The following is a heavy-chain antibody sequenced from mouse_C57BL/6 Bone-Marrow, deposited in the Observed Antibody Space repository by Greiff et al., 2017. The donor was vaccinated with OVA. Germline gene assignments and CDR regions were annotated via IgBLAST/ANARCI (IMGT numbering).Heavy chain of an antibody. V-gene: IGHV1-26*01. CDR1: GYTFTDYY. Sequence: EVQLHQSGPELVKPGASVKISCTASGYTFTDYYMNWVKQSHGKSLEWIGDINPNNGGTSYNQKFKGKATLTVDKSSSTAYMELRSLTSEDSAVYYCAPTVAPAMDYWGQGTSVTVSS. CDR3: APTVAPAMDY. J-gene: IGHJ4*01. CDR2: INPNNGGT. D-gene: IGHD1-1*01.